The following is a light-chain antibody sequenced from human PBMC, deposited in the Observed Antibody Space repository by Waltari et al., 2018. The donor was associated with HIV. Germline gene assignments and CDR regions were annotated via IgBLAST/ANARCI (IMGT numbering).Light chain of an antibody. CDR1: SSDVGGYKH. V-gene: IGLV2-14*03. J-gene: IGLJ2*01. CDR3: SSYTSSSTPLVV. CDR2: DVS. Sequence: QSALTQPASVSGSPGQSITISCTGTSSDVGGYKHVSWYQQHPGKAPKLMIYDVSNRPSGVSNRFSGSKSGNTASLTISGLQAEDEADYYCSSYTSSSTPLVVFGGGTKLTVL.